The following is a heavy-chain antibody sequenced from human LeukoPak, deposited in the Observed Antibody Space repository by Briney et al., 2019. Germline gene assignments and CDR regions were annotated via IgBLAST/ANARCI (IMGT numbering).Heavy chain of an antibody. Sequence: ASVKVSRKASGYTFTGNHIHWVRQAPGQGLEWMGWIDPNSGGTNFEQKFQGRVTMTRDTSISTAYMELSRLRSDDTAVYYCARERGISAFDIWGQGTMVTVSS. J-gene: IGHJ3*02. CDR2: IDPNSGGT. CDR3: ARERGISAFDI. V-gene: IGHV1-2*02. D-gene: IGHD3-16*01. CDR1: GYTFTGNH.